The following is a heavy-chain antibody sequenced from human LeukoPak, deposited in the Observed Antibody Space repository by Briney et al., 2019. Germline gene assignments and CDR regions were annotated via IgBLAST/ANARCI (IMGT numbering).Heavy chain of an antibody. Sequence: SETLSLTCTVSGGSISSYYWSWIRQPPGKGLEWIGYIYYSGSTNYNPFLKSRVTISVDTSKNQFSLKLSSVTAADTAVYYCARRPDILTGYQKEDYWGQGTLVTVSS. CDR1: GGSISSYY. D-gene: IGHD3-9*01. CDR2: IYYSGST. CDR3: ARRPDILTGYQKEDY. V-gene: IGHV4-59*08. J-gene: IGHJ4*02.